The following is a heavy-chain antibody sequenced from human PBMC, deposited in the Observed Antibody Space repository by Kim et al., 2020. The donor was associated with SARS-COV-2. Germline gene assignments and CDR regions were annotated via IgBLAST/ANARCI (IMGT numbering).Heavy chain of an antibody. CDR3: ARRPDYYDSSGYYPWGEDY. CDR2: ISYDGSNK. V-gene: IGHV3-30*04. Sequence: GGSLRLSCAASGFTFSSYAMHWVRQAPGKGLEWVAVISYDGSNKYYADSVKGRFTISRDNSKNTLYLQMNSLRAEDTAVYYCARRPDYYDSSGYYPWGEDYWGQGTLVTVSS. J-gene: IGHJ4*02. D-gene: IGHD3-22*01. CDR1: GFTFSSYA.